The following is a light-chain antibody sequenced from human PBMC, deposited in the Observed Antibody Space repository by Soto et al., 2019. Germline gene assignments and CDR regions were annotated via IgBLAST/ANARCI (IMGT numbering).Light chain of an antibody. CDR3: QQYNIWPPYT. J-gene: IGKJ2*01. V-gene: IGKV3-15*01. CDR2: GAS. CDR1: QRISSN. Sequence: EIVMTQSPATLSVSPGERATLYCKASQRISSNLAWYQQKPGQPPRLLIYGASTRASGIPARFSGSGSGTEFTLTISGLQSEDVALYYCQQYNIWPPYTFGQGTKLELK.